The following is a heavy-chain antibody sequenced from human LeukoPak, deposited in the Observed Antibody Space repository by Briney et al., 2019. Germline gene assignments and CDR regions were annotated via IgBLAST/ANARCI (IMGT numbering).Heavy chain of an antibody. V-gene: IGHV4-59*08. CDR3: ARHEYSSSFWFDP. Sequence: NPSETLSLTCTVSGGSISSYYWSWIRQPPGKGLEWIGYIYYSGSTNYNPSLKSRLTISVDTSKNQFSLKLSSVTAAATAVYYCARHEYSSSFWFDPWGQGTLVTVSS. D-gene: IGHD6-6*01. CDR2: IYYSGST. J-gene: IGHJ5*02. CDR1: GGSISSYY.